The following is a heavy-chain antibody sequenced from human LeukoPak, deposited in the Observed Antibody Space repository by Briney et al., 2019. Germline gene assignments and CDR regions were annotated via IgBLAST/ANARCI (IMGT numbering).Heavy chain of an antibody. CDR2: IYYSGST. V-gene: IGHV4-59*01. CDR3: ARSLVVVIGSTRFDP. D-gene: IGHD2-21*01. CDR1: GGSISSYY. J-gene: IGHJ5*02. Sequence: SETLSLTCTASGGSISSYYWSWIRQPPGKGLEWIGYIYYSGSTNYNPSLKSRVTISVDTSKNQFSLKLSSVTAADTAVYYCARSLVVVIGSTRFDPWGQGTLVTVSS.